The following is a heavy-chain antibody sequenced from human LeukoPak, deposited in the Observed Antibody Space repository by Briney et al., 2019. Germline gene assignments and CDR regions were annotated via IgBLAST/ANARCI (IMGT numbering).Heavy chain of an antibody. CDR2: IYYSEFT. Sequence: SQTLSLTCTVSGGSLSSGGHYWSWIRQHPGKGLEWIGSIYYSEFTYYNPSLKSRITISVDSSENQLSLKLPSVTAADTAVYYCAGGLDSSKMGYWGQGTLVTVSS. CDR3: AGGLDSSKMGY. D-gene: IGHD6-13*01. J-gene: IGHJ4*02. CDR1: GGSLSSGGHY. V-gene: IGHV4-31*03.